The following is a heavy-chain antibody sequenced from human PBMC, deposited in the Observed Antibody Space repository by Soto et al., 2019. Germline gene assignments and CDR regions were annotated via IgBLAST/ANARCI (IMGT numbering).Heavy chain of an antibody. CDR3: SRSPRYYFDY. V-gene: IGHV3-30*03. CDR1: GFTFSSYG. CDR2: ISYDGSNK. J-gene: IGHJ4*02. D-gene: IGHD3-3*01. Sequence: QVQLVESGGGVVQPGRSLRLSCAASGFTFSSYGKHWVRQAPGKGLEWVAVISYDGSNKYYADSVKGRFTISRDNSKNTLYLQMNSLRAEDTAVYYCSRSPRYYFDYWGQGTLVTVSS.